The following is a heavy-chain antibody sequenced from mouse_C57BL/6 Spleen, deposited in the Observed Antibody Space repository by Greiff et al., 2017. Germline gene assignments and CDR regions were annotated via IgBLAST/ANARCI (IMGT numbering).Heavy chain of an antibody. Sequence: EVQLVESGGGLVQPGGSLKLSCAASGFTFSDYYMYWVRQTPEKRLEWVAYISNGGGSTYYPDTVKGRFTISRDNAKNTLYLQMSRLKSEDTAMYYCARSYYYGSSYGYYYAMDYWGQGTSVTVSS. CDR1: GFTFSDYY. CDR2: ISNGGGST. V-gene: IGHV5-12*01. D-gene: IGHD1-1*01. CDR3: ARSYYYGSSYGYYYAMDY. J-gene: IGHJ4*01.